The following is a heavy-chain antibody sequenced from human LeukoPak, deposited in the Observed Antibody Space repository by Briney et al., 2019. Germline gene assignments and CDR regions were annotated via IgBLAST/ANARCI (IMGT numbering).Heavy chain of an antibody. CDR1: GGSFSGYY. J-gene: IGHJ5*02. CDR2: INHSGST. D-gene: IGHD2/OR15-2a*01. V-gene: IGHV4-34*01. Sequence: PSETLSLTCAVYGGSFSGYYWSWIRQPPGKGLEWIGEINHSGSTNYNPSLKSRVTISVDTSKNQFSLKLSSVTAADTAVYYCARRRAKYRRGGDFDPWGQGTLVTVSS. CDR3: ARRRAKYRRGGDFDP.